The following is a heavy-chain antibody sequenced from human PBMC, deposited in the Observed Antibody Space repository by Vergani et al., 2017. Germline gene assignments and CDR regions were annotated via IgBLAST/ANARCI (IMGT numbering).Heavy chain of an antibody. J-gene: IGHJ4*02. Sequence: QVQLPESGPGLVKPSETLSLTCTVSGGSISSYYWSWIRQPPGKGLEWIWYIYYSGSTNYNPSLKSRVTISVDTSKNQFSLKLSSVTAADPAVYYCARGSSSWLDYWGQGTLVTVSS. CDR2: IYYSGST. D-gene: IGHD6-13*01. CDR3: ARGSSSWLDY. V-gene: IGHV4-59*01. CDR1: GGSISSYY.